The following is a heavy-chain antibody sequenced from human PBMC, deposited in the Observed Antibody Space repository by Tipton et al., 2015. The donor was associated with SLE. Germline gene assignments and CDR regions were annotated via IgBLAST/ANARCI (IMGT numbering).Heavy chain of an antibody. CDR1: GFTFDDYA. Sequence: SLRLSCAASGFTFDDYAMHWVQQAPGKGLEWVSGISWNSGSIGYADSVKGRFTISRDNAKNSLYLQMNSLRAEDTALYYCAKSQSRYFDYWGQGTLVTVSS. D-gene: IGHD3-16*01. V-gene: IGHV3-9*01. J-gene: IGHJ4*02. CDR2: ISWNSGSI. CDR3: AKSQSRYFDY.